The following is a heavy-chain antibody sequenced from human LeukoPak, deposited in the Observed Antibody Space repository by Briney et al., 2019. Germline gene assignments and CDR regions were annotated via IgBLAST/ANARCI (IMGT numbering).Heavy chain of an antibody. V-gene: IGHV3-30-3*01. CDR3: ARYLPMAGTESPLFDY. D-gene: IGHD5-24*01. J-gene: IGHJ4*02. CDR2: ISYDGSNK. Sequence: PGRALRLSCAASGFTFSSYAMHWVRQAPGKGLEWVAVISYDGSNKYCADSVKGRFTISRDNSKNTLYLQMNSLRAEDTAVYYCARYLPMAGTESPLFDYWGQGTLVTVSS. CDR1: GFTFSSYA.